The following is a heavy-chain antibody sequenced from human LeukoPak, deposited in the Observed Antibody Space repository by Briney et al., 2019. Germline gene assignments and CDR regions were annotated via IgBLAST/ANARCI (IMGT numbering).Heavy chain of an antibody. V-gene: IGHV1-2*02. CDR2: INPNSGGT. J-gene: IGHJ4*02. D-gene: IGHD2-2*01. Sequence: ASVKGSCKASGYTYTGDYMHWVRQAPRQGLEWMGWINPNSGGTNYAQKFQVRITMTRHTSISTAYMELSRLRSDDTAVYYCARDLKVVVPAAILGRGQRRIEDYWGEGTLVTVSS. CDR1: GYTYTGDY. CDR3: ARDLKVVVPAAILGRGQRRIEDY.